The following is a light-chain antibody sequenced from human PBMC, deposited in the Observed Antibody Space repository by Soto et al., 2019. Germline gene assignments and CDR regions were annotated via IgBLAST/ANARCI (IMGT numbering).Light chain of an antibody. Sequence: QSALTQPASVSGSPGQSITISCTGSDISDYHYVSWYQQYPGNAPQLMIYEVSNRPSGVSHRFSGSKSGNTASLTISGLQAEDEADYYCSTSHAFATGTKLTVL. CDR2: EVS. CDR1: DISDYHY. V-gene: IGLV2-14*01. CDR3: STSHA. J-gene: IGLJ1*01.